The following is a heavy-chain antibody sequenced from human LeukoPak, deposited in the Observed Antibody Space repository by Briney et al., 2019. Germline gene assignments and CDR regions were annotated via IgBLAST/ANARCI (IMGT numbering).Heavy chain of an antibody. J-gene: IGHJ5*02. CDR3: ARDPPPYCSSASCAP. CDR2: ITPILGIA. Sequence: SVKVSCKASGGTFSSYAISWVRQAPGQGLEWVGRITPILGIANYAQKFQGRVTITADKSTSTAYMELSSLRSEDTAVYYCARDPPPYCSSASCAPWGQGTLVTVSS. D-gene: IGHD2-2*01. V-gene: IGHV1-69*04. CDR1: GGTFSSYA.